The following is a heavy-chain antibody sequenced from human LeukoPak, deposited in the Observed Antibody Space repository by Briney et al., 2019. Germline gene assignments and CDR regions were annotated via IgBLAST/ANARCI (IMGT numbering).Heavy chain of an antibody. Sequence: ASVKVSCKASGYTFTSFHINWVRQATGQGLEWMGWMSPNSGDRGYAQKFQGRVTMTRNTSISTAYMELSSLRSEDTAVYYCARGSSSWYRDFDYWGQGTLVTVSS. CDR1: GYTFTSFH. D-gene: IGHD6-13*01. J-gene: IGHJ4*02. CDR3: ARGSSSWYRDFDY. V-gene: IGHV1-8*01. CDR2: MSPNSGDR.